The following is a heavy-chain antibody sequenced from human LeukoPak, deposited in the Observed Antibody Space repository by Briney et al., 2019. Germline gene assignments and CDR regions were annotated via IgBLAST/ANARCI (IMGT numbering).Heavy chain of an antibody. CDR1: GFTFSSNW. CDR3: ARVYSSTHNWFDT. CDR2: IYYSGTT. D-gene: IGHD2-2*01. Sequence: GALRLSCAASGFTFSSNWIHWVRQPPGGGLEWIASIYYSGTTYYKSSLKSRVMISIERSKNHFSLNMNSLTAADTALYYCARVYSSTHNWFDTWGQGIHVTVSS. V-gene: IGHV4-4*02. J-gene: IGHJ5*02.